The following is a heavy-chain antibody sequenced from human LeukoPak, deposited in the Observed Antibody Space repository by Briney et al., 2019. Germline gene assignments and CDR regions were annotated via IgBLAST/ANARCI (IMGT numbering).Heavy chain of an antibody. V-gene: IGHV4-34*01. Sequence: SETLSLTCAVYGWSFNDYYWNWIRQPPGKGLEWIGEINARGDTNYNPSLKSRVTISVDTPKKQFSLRLTSMIAADTALYYCARGQVPAARGYNWFDPWGQGTLVTVSS. CDR2: INARGDT. CDR3: ARGQVPAARGYNWFDP. D-gene: IGHD2-2*01. CDR1: GWSFNDYY. J-gene: IGHJ5*02.